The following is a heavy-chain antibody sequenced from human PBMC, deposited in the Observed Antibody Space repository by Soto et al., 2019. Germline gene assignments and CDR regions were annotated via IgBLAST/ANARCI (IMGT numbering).Heavy chain of an antibody. V-gene: IGHV3-30*03. J-gene: IGHJ4*02. CDR1: GFTFTSYG. CDR2: ISYDGGLQ. CDR3: VSDRGYGHASVPYS. Sequence: QAHLVESGGGVVQPGRSLRLSCAASGFTFTSYGMHWVRQAPGTRLEWVAVISYDGGLQHYADSGKGRFTIPRDNSKNMELLQMNSLRAEDTAVYYCVSDRGYGHASVPYSWGQGTLVSVSS. D-gene: IGHD5-18*01.